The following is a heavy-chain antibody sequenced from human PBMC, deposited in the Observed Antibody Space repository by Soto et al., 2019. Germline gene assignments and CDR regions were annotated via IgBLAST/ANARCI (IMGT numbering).Heavy chain of an antibody. V-gene: IGHV6-1*01. D-gene: IGHD3-3*01. CDR1: GDSVSSNSAA. J-gene: IGHJ6*02. CDR3: ARDHAYYDFLSGYFHYYYGMVV. Sequence: SQTLSLTCAISGDSVSSNSAAWNWIRQSPSRGLEWLGRTYYRSKWYNDYAVSVKSRITINPDTSKNQFSLQLNSVTPEDTAVYYCARDHAYYDFLSGYFHYYYGMVVWCQGITVTVAS. CDR2: TYYRSKWYN.